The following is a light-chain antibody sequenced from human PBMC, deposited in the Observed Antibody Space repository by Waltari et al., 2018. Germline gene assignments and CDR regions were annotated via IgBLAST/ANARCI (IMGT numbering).Light chain of an antibody. CDR2: GAY. V-gene: IGKV1-12*01. CDR3: QQGSSFPPT. J-gene: IGKJ1*01. CDR1: HGISSW. Sequence: IHLPQSPSSVSASDADIVAVTCRASHGISSWLAWYQHKPGKGPNLLIFGAYNLQSGVPSRFSGSGSGKDFTLTISGLQPEDSATYFCQQGSSFPPTFGQGTIVEIK.